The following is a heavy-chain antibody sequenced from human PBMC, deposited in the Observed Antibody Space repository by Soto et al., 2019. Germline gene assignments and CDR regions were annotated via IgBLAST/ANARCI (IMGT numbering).Heavy chain of an antibody. V-gene: IGHV4-39*02. CDR1: GGSIGGSHYH. Sequence: PSETLSLTCTASGGSIGGSHYHWGWIRQPPGKGLEWIGSIHYSGKVYYNPSLTSRVTIFVDTSKNHFSLNLNSVTATDTAVYYCALKTPIEVDGPDYWGQGTLVTVSS. CDR2: IHYSGKV. D-gene: IGHD2-15*01. CDR3: ALKTPIEVDGPDY. J-gene: IGHJ4*02.